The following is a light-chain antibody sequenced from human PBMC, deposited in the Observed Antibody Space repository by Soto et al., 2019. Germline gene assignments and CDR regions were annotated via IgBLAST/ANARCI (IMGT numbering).Light chain of an antibody. CDR1: QSVSNY. Sequence: IVWTHSPGTLSFSPGEMATLSFRASQSVSNYVAWYQQRPGQAPRLLIYDASNRATGIPARFSGSGSGTDFTLTISSLEPEDFAVYYCQQRSHGLTFGGGTKVDIK. V-gene: IGKV3-11*01. J-gene: IGKJ4*01. CDR2: DAS. CDR3: QQRSHGLT.